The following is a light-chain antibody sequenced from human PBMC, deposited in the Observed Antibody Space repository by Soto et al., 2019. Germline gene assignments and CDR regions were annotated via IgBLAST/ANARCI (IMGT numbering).Light chain of an antibody. Sequence: EIVLTQSPATLSLSPGERATLSCRASQSVSIYVAWYQQRPGQAPRLLIYDASTRATGIPARFSGSGSGTDFTLTISSLTAEDFAVYYWQQRSNWPITFGQGTRLEIK. V-gene: IGKV3-11*01. CDR3: QQRSNWPIT. J-gene: IGKJ5*01. CDR2: DAS. CDR1: QSVSIY.